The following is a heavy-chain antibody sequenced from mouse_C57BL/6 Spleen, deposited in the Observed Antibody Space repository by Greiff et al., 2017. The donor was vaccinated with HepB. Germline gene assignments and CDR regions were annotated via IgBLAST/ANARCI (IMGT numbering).Heavy chain of an antibody. CDR2: IDPSDSYT. CDR1: GYTFTSYW. V-gene: IGHV1-50*01. D-gene: IGHD1-1*01. J-gene: IGHJ2*01. CDR3: ARTSVYGSTDY. Sequence: VQLQQPGAELVKPGASVKLSCKASGYTFTSYWMQWVKQRPGQGLEWIGEIDPSDSYTNYNQKFKGKATLTVDTSSSTAYMQLSSLTSEDSAVYYCARTSVYGSTDYWGQGTTLTVSS.